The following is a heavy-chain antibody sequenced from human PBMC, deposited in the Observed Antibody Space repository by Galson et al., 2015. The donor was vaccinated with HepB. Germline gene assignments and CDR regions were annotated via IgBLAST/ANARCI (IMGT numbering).Heavy chain of an antibody. CDR3: ARVRKEYYYDSNSEFYFDY. CDR2: INSDGSST. D-gene: IGHD3-22*01. Sequence: SLRLSCAASGFTFSSYWMHWVRQAPGKGLVWVSRINSDGSSTSYADSVKGRFTISRDNAKNTLYLQMNSLRAEDTAVYYCARVRKEYYYDSNSEFYFDYWGQGTLVTVSS. J-gene: IGHJ4*02. V-gene: IGHV3-74*01. CDR1: GFTFSSYW.